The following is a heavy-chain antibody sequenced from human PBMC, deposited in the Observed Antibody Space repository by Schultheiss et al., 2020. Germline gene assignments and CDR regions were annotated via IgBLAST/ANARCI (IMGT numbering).Heavy chain of an antibody. J-gene: IGHJ4*02. Sequence: SETLSLTCTVSGGSISSYYWSWIRQPPGKGLEWIGYIYYSGSTNYNPSLKSRVTISVDTSKNQFSLKLSSVTAADTAVYYCARDRGSGRGFDYWGQGTLVTVSS. CDR3: ARDRGSGRGFDY. CDR2: IYYSGST. CDR1: GGSISSYY. V-gene: IGHV4-59*12. D-gene: IGHD3-10*01.